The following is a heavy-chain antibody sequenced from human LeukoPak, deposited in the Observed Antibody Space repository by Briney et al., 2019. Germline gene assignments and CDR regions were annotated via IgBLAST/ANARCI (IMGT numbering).Heavy chain of an antibody. J-gene: IGHJ4*02. V-gene: IGHV4-39*07. CDR2: IYYSGST. CDR1: GGSISSSSYY. Sequence: SETLSLTCTVSGGSISSSSYYWGWIRQPPGKGLEWIGSIYYSGSTNYNPSLKSRVTISVDTSKNQFSLKLSSVTAADTAVYYCARVPAYDFWSGYLYWGQGTLVTVSS. CDR3: ARVPAYDFWSGYLY. D-gene: IGHD3-3*01.